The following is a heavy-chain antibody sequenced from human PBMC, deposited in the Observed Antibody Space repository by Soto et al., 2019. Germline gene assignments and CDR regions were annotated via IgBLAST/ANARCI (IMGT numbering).Heavy chain of an antibody. V-gene: IGHV1-18*01. Sequence: QVQLVQSGAEVKKPGASVKVSCKASGYTFTSYGISWVRQAPGQGLEWMGWISAYNGNTNYAQKLQGRVTMTTDTSTSTAYMELRSLRSDDTAGYYCAMVRDLSNYYYYGMDVWGQGTTVTVSS. CDR3: AMVRDLSNYYYYGMDV. CDR2: ISAYNGNT. CDR1: GYTFTSYG. D-gene: IGHD3-10*01. J-gene: IGHJ6*02.